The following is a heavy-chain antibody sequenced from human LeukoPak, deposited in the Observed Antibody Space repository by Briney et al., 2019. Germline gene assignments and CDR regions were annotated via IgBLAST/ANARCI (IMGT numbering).Heavy chain of an antibody. J-gene: IGHJ6*02. V-gene: IGHV3-72*01. CDR3: ARGPTATHSYPYGMDI. Sequence: GGSLRLSCAASGFTFSDHYMDWVRQVPGEGLEGVGRIRDKAKSHTTEYAASVSGGSSISRDDSRSSLYLPRNSPKTEETAVYYCARGPTATHSYPYGMDIGGQGTTATV. CDR1: GFTFSDHY. CDR2: IRDKAKSHTT.